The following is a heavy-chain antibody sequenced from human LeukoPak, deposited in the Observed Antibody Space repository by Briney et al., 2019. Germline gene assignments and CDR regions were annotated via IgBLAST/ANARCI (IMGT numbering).Heavy chain of an antibody. CDR1: GFTFSGYS. D-gene: IGHD3-22*01. Sequence: PGGSLRLSCAASGFTFSGYSMNWVRQAPGKGLEWVSSISSSSSYIYYADSVKGRFTISRDNAKNSLYLQMNTLRAEDTAVYYCARDRPVHYDGSNSMIDYWGQGTLVTVSS. CDR3: ARDRPVHYDGSNSMIDY. V-gene: IGHV3-21*01. CDR2: ISSSSSYI. J-gene: IGHJ4*02.